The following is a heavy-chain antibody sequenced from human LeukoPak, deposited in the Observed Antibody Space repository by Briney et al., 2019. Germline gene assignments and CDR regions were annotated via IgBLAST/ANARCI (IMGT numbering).Heavy chain of an antibody. Sequence: GGSLRLSGAASGFTFSNYDMNWVRQAPGKGLEWVSSISSSSSYIYYADSVKGRFTISRDNAKNSLYLQMNSLRAEDTAVYYCARDPSQRYFDWLLGYDAFDIWGQGTMVTVSS. J-gene: IGHJ3*02. D-gene: IGHD3-9*01. V-gene: IGHV3-21*01. CDR3: ARDPSQRYFDWLLGYDAFDI. CDR1: GFTFSNYD. CDR2: ISSSSSYI.